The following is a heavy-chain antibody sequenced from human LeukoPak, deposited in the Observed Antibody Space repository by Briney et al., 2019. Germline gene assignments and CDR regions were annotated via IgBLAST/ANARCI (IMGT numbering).Heavy chain of an antibody. J-gene: IGHJ4*02. Sequence: ASVKVSCKASGYIFTSYNIYWVRQAPGQGLEWMGIMNPSGGSTDYAQKFQGRVTMTRDTSTSTVYMELSSLRSEDTAVYYCARFAVHRRITVAGQFGLDYWGQGTLVSLSS. D-gene: IGHD6-19*01. CDR2: MNPSGGST. CDR3: ARFAVHRRITVAGQFGLDY. V-gene: IGHV1-46*01. CDR1: GYIFTSYN.